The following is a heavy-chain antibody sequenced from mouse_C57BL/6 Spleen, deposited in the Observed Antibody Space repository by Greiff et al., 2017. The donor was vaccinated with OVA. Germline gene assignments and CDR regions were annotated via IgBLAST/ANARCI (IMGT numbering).Heavy chain of an antibody. J-gene: IGHJ4*01. Sequence: VQLKESGGGLVKPGGSLKLSCAASGFTFSDYGMHWVRQAPEKGLEWVAYISSGSSTIYYADTVKGRFTISRDNAKNTLFLQMTSLRSEDTAMYYCARHSIPYYYAMDYWGQGTSVTVSS. V-gene: IGHV5-17*01. CDR1: GFTFSDYG. D-gene: IGHD2-10*02. CDR2: ISSGSSTI. CDR3: ARHSIPYYYAMDY.